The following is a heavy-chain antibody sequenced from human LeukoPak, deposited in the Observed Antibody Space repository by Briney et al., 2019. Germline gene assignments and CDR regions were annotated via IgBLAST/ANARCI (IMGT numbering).Heavy chain of an antibody. CDR1: GFTFSRHW. Sequence: PGGSLRLSCAASGFTFSRHWMTWVRQAPGKGLEWVANIKEGGSKKNYVDSVKGRFTISRDNTKNSLYLQMNSLRAEDTAVYYCATPLDYYDSSGYHQGGDWGQGTLVTVSS. CDR3: ATPLDYYDSSGYHQGGD. CDR2: IKEGGSKK. V-gene: IGHV3-7*03. J-gene: IGHJ4*02. D-gene: IGHD3-22*01.